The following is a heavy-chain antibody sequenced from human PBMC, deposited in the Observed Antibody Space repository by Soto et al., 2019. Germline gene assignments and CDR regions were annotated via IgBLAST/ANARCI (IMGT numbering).Heavy chain of an antibody. CDR2: IVGSGDST. J-gene: IGHJ4*02. V-gene: IGHV3-23*01. Sequence: GGSLRLSCAASGFTFSSYAMSWVRQAPGKGLEWVSTIVGSGDSTYYADSVKGRFTISRDNSKNTLYLQIKTLRAEDTAVYYCAKLQQQLVWGFDYWGQGTLVTVSS. CDR3: AKLQQQLVWGFDY. D-gene: IGHD6-13*01. CDR1: GFTFSSYA.